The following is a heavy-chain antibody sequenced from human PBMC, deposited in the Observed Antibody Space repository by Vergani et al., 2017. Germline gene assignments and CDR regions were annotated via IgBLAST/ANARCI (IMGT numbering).Heavy chain of an antibody. CDR3: AKDLGMYRGSYRGLAFDI. CDR1: GFTFSSYA. CDR2: ISGSGGST. V-gene: IGHV3-23*01. D-gene: IGHD1-26*01. J-gene: IGHJ3*02. Sequence: EVQLLESGGGLVQPGGSLRLSCAASGFTFSSYAMSWVRQAPGKGLEWVSAISGSGGSTYYADSVKGRFTISRDNSKNTLYLQMNSLRAEDTAVYYCAKDLGMYRGSYRGLAFDIWGQGTMVTVSS.